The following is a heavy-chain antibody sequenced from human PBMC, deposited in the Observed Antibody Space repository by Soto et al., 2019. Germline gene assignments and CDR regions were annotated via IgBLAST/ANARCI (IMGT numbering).Heavy chain of an antibody. CDR2: IVVGSGNT. CDR3: AADPRYSSGWFDAFDI. J-gene: IGHJ3*02. Sequence: ASVKVSCKASGFTFTSSAMQWVRQARGQRLEWIGWIVVGSGNTNYAQKFQERVTITRDMSTSTAYMELSSLRSEDTAVYYCAADPRYSSGWFDAFDIWGQGTMVTGSS. CDR1: GFTFTSSA. V-gene: IGHV1-58*02. D-gene: IGHD6-19*01.